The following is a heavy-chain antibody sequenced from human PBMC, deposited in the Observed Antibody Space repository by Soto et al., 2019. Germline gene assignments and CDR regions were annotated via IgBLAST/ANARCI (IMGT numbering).Heavy chain of an antibody. V-gene: IGHV1-69*02. Sequence: QVQLVQSGPEVKKPGSSVKVSCTASGGTLTSYTINWVRQAPGQGLEWMGRIIPLVEMANYAQKFQGRITITANPSTSAPYSELSRLRSEDTAVYYCARVDTSFDVWGRGTLINVSS. CDR1: GGTLTSYT. J-gene: IGHJ2*01. CDR2: IIPLVEMA. CDR3: ARVDTSFDV. D-gene: IGHD5-12*01.